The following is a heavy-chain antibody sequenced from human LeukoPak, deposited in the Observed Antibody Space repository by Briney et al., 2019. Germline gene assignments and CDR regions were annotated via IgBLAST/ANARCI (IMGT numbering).Heavy chain of an antibody. CDR3: ARAHSSSWYMDY. CDR1: GGSISSYY. D-gene: IGHD6-13*01. J-gene: IGHJ4*02. CDR2: MYYSGST. Sequence: SETLSHTCTVSGGSISSYYWSWIRQPPGKGLEWIGYMYYSGSTNYNPSLKSRVTISLDTSNNQFSLKLTSVTAADTAVYYCARAHSSSWYMDYWGQGTLVTVSS. V-gene: IGHV4-59*01.